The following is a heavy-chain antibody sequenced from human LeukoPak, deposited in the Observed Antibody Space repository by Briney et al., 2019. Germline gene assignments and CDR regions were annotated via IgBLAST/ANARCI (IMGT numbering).Heavy chain of an antibody. V-gene: IGHV4-39*01. CDR2: IYYSGST. J-gene: IGHJ5*02. CDR3: ARHPYCSGGSCYFRSWFDP. Sequence: SETLSLTCTVSGGSIISSRYYWGWIRQPPGKGLEWIGSIYYSGSTYYNPSLKSRVTISVDTSKNQFSLKLSSVTAADTAVYYCARHPYCSGGSCYFRSWFDPWGQGTLVTVSS. D-gene: IGHD2-15*01. CDR1: GGSIISSRYY.